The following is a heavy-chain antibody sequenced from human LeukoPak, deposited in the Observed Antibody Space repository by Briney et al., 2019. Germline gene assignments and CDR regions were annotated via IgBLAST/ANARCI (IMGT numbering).Heavy chain of an antibody. J-gene: IGHJ5*02. D-gene: IGHD3-10*01. Sequence: SETLSLTCTVSGGSISSYYWSWIRQPPGKGLEWIGYIYYSGSTNYNPSLKSRVTISVDTSKNQFSLKLSSVTAADTAVYYCARDLRISMVRGHWFDPWGQGTLVTVSS. CDR1: GGSISSYY. CDR3: ARDLRISMVRGHWFDP. V-gene: IGHV4-59*01. CDR2: IYYSGST.